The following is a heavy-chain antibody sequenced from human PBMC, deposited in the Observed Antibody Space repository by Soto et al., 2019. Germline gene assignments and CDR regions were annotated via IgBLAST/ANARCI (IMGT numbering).Heavy chain of an antibody. V-gene: IGHV4-4*02. D-gene: IGHD1-7*01. CDR1: GGSFTSNNW. CDR3: ASWDPGTSVDY. J-gene: IGHJ4*02. CDR2: IYRTGST. Sequence: SETLSLTCAVSGGSFTSNNWWTWVRQPPGQGLEWIGEIYRTGSTNYNPSLKSRVTISLDKSENQFSLKVTSLTAADTAVYYCASWDPGTSVDYWGQGTLVTVSS.